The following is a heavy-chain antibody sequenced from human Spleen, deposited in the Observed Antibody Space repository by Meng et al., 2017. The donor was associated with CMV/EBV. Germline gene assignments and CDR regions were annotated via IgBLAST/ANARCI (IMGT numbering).Heavy chain of an antibody. J-gene: IGHJ4*02. CDR2: ISWNSGSI. Sequence: SLKISCAASGFTFDDYAMHWVRQAPGKGLEWVSGISWNSGSIGYADSVKGRFTISRDNAKNSLYLQMNSLRAEDTAVYYCARRLLWFGEYDYWGQGTLVTVSS. D-gene: IGHD3-10*01. CDR1: GFTFDDYA. V-gene: IGHV3-9*01. CDR3: ARRLLWFGEYDY.